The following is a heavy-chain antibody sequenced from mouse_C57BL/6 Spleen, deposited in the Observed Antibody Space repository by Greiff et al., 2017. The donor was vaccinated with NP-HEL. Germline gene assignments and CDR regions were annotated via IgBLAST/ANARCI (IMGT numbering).Heavy chain of an antibody. J-gene: IGHJ1*03. CDR1: GFSLTSYG. Sequence: QVQLKQSGPGLVQPSQSLSITCTVSGFSLTSYGVHWVRQSPGKGLEWLGVIWSGGSTDDNAAFISRLNISKDNSKSQVFFKMNSLQADDTAIYYCARNYVYGSSYWYFDVWGTGTTVTVSS. D-gene: IGHD1-1*01. CDR3: ARNYVYGSSYWYFDV. CDR2: IWSGGST. V-gene: IGHV2-2*01.